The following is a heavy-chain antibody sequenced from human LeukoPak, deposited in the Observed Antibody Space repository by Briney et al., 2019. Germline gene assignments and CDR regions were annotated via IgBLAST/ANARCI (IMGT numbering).Heavy chain of an antibody. Sequence: SETLSLTCTVSGGSITSYYWSWIRQPPGKGLEWIGYIYYSGGTDYNPSLKSRVTIPVDTSKNQFSLRLRFVTAADTAVYYCAREDVSSSWITNNWFGLWGQGSLVTVSS. V-gene: IGHV4-59*01. CDR2: IYYSGGT. CDR1: GGSITSYY. CDR3: AREDVSSSWITNNWFGL. J-gene: IGHJ5*02. D-gene: IGHD6-13*01.